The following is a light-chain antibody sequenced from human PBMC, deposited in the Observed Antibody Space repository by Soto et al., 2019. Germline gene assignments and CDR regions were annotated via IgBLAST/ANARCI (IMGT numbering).Light chain of an antibody. Sequence: QSVLTQPASVSGSPGQSITIACTGTRSDVGGYNYVSWYQQHPGKAPKLMIYEVSNRPSGVSNRFSGSKSGSTASLTISGLQAEDEADYYCSSYTSGSTLVVFGGGTKVTVL. CDR2: EVS. J-gene: IGLJ2*01. CDR3: SSYTSGSTLVV. V-gene: IGLV2-14*01. CDR1: RSDVGGYNY.